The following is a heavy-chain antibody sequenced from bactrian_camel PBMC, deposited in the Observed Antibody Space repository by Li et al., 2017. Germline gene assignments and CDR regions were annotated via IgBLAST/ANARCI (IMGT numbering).Heavy chain of an antibody. CDR3: AIGVQHNGF. D-gene: IGHD2*01. CDR2: INSGGGP. CDR1: GFTFNTYT. J-gene: IGHJ6*01. Sequence: QLVESGGGLVQPGGSLRLSCAASGFTFNTYTMNWVRQAPGKGLEWVSVINSGGGPNYADSVKGRFTISRDNAKNTLYLQLNSLKIEDTAMYYCAIGVQHNGFLGQGTQVTVSS. V-gene: IGHV3S42*01.